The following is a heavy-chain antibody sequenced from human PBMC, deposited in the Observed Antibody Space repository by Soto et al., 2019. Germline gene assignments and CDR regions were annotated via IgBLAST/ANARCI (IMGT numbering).Heavy chain of an antibody. CDR1: GGSISSYY. V-gene: IGHV4-59*01. Sequence: SETLSLTCTVSGGSISSYYWSWIRQPPGKGLEWIGYIYYSGSTNYNPSLKSRVTISVDTSKNQFSLKLGSVTAADTAVYYCARRGTNFVIDYWGQGTLVTVSS. CDR3: ARRGTNFVIDY. D-gene: IGHD6-25*01. CDR2: IYYSGST. J-gene: IGHJ4*02.